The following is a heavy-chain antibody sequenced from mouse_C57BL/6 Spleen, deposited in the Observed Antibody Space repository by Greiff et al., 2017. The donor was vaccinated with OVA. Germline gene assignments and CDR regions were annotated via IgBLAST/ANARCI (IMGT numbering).Heavy chain of an antibody. V-gene: IGHV1-18*01. D-gene: IGHD1-1*01. CDR1: GYTFTDYN. CDR3: ARWRYYYGSSYEDYFDY. CDR2: INPNNGGT. Sequence: VQLKQSGPELVKPGASVKIPCKASGYTFTDYNMDWVKQSHGKSLEWIGDINPNNGGTIYNQKFKGKATLTVDKSSSTAYMELRSLTSEDTAVYYCARWRYYYGSSYEDYFDYWGQGTTLTVSS. J-gene: IGHJ2*01.